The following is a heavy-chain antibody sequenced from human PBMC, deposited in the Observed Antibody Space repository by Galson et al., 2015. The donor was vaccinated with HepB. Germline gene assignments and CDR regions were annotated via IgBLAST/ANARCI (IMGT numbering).Heavy chain of an antibody. CDR3: ARDMWDARYCSSTSCYGLAFDI. J-gene: IGHJ3*02. V-gene: IGHV3-30-3*01. CDR2: ISYDGSNK. Sequence: SLRLSCAASGFTFSSYAMHWVRQAPGKGLEWVAVISYDGSNKYYADSVKGRFTISRDNSKNTLYLQMNSLRAEDTAVYYCARDMWDARYCSSTSCYGLAFDIWGQGTMVTVSS. D-gene: IGHD2-2*01. CDR1: GFTFSSYA.